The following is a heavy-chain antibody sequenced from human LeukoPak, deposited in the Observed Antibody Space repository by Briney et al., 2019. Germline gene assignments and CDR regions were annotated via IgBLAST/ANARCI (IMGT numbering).Heavy chain of an antibody. CDR2: INPHSGGT. V-gene: IGHV1-2*02. D-gene: IGHD6-13*01. CDR3: ARGSSWYSYGMDL. CDR1: GYTFTGYY. J-gene: IGHJ6*02. Sequence: GVSVKVSCKASGYTFTGYYMHWVRQAPGQGLEWMGWINPHSGGTDYAQKFQGRVTMTRDTSISTAYMELGRLRSDDTAVYYCARGSSWYSYGMDLWGQGTTVTVSS.